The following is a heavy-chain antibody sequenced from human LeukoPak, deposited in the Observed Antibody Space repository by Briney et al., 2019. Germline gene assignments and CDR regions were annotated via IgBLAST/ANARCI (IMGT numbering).Heavy chain of an antibody. Sequence: PSGTLSLTCTVSGDSVSSGNYYLSWIRQPPGKGLDWITYMSPSGTTKYNPSLKSRVTTSVDTSRTQFSLRLSSVTAADTAVYYCARHPYRWAMGQFDYWGQGTLVTVSS. CDR3: ARHPYRWAMGQFDY. D-gene: IGHD5-18*01. CDR2: MSPSGTT. J-gene: IGHJ4*02. CDR1: GDSVSSGNYY. V-gene: IGHV4-61*01.